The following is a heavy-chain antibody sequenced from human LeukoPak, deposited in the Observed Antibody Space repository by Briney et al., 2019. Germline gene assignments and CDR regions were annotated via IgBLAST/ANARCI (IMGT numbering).Heavy chain of an antibody. CDR1: GFTFSSYA. D-gene: IGHD6-13*01. Sequence: PGGSLRLSCAASGFTFSSYAMHWVRQAPGKGLEWVAVISYDGSNKYYADSVKGRFTISRDNSKNTLYLQMNSLRAEDTAVYYCAKDRGDSSSFSFDYWGQGTLVTVSS. CDR3: AKDRGDSSSFSFDY. CDR2: ISYDGSNK. V-gene: IGHV3-30-3*01. J-gene: IGHJ4*02.